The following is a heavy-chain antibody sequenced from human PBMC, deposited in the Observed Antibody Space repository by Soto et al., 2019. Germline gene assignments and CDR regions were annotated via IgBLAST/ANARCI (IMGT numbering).Heavy chain of an antibody. CDR1: GFTFTSYC. D-gene: IGHD6-19*01. CDR3: ATYYCAREGSSGWPFDY. J-gene: IGHJ4*02. V-gene: IGHV1-46*01. Sequence: QVQLVQSGAEVKKPRASVKVSCKTSGFTFTSYCMHWVRQAPGQGLEWMGIINPSGGGTSYAQKFQGRVTMTRDTSTSTAYMEMSSLRYEDTAMYYCATYYCAREGSSGWPFDYWGQGTLVTVSS. CDR2: INPSGGGT.